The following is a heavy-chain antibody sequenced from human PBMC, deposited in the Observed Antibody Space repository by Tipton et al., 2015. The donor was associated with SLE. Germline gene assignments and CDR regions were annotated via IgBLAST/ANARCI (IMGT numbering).Heavy chain of an antibody. Sequence: SLRLSCAASGFTFSTYAMNWVRQAPGKGLEWVSTISGSGGTTYYAVSVKGRFTISRDNSKNTLYLQMNSLGAEDTAIYYCAKSGCGNPTCYVNHCVQGTLFTVSS. D-gene: IGHD2-2*01. CDR3: AKSGCGNPTCYVNH. V-gene: IGHV3-23*01. CDR2: ISGSGGTT. J-gene: IGHJ5*02. CDR1: GFTFSTYA.